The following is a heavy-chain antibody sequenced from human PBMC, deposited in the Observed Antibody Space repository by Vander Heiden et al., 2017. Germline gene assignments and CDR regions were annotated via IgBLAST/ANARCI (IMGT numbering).Heavy chain of an antibody. Sequence: QVQLQQWCAGLLKPPATLSLTCAVHGVSLTRYYCSSIRQSPGLGQVWIGQINPYGNTNYIPSLKSRVTISMVTSKSQLSLALSSVPATDTTVYYCATNTSSPYDYWGPGTRVTVSS. J-gene: IGHJ4*02. CDR2: INPYGNT. CDR3: ATNTSSPYDY. CDR1: GVSLTRYY. V-gene: IGHV4-34*02.